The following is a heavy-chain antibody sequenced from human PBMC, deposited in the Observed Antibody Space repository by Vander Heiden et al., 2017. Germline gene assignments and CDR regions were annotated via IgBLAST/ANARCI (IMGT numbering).Heavy chain of an antibody. CDR1: GFPFSAST. V-gene: IGHV3-73*01. D-gene: IGHD4-17*01. CDR2: IRSKINSYAT. CDR3: TRRPYGDYVEGGY. Sequence: EVQLVESGGGLVQTGGSLKLSCAASGFPFSASTRHWVRQASGRGLEWVGRIRSKINSYATTYAASVKGRFTISRDDSKNTAYLQMKSLKTEDTAMYYCTRRPYGDYVEGGYWGQGTLVTVSS. J-gene: IGHJ4*02.